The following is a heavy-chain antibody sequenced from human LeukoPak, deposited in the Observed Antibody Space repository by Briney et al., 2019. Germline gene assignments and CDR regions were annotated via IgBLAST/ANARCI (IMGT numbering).Heavy chain of an antibody. CDR2: IYYSGST. CDR3: ARGYSYGSGRYSRNGGNWFDP. J-gene: IGHJ5*02. CDR1: GCSIRSYY. D-gene: IGHD3-10*01. Sequence: YPSETLSLTCTVSGCSIRSYYWSWIRQPPGKGLEWVGYIYYSGSTNYNPSLKSRVTISVDTSKNQFALKLSSVPAADTAVYYCARGYSYGSGRYSRNGGNWFDPWGQGTLVTVSS. V-gene: IGHV4-59*01.